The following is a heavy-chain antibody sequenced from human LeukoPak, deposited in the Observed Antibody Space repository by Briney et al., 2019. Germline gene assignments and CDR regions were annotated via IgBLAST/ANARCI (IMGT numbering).Heavy chain of an antibody. D-gene: IGHD4-23*01. CDR3: ARGGNRFDY. Sequence: PSETLSLTCTVSGGSISSYYWSWIRQPPGMGVEWIGHIYNSGSTNYNPSLKSRLTISVDMSKNQFSLKLRSVTAADTAVYYCARGGNRFDYWGQGTLVTVSS. J-gene: IGHJ4*02. CDR1: GGSISSYY. CDR2: IYNSGST. V-gene: IGHV4-59*01.